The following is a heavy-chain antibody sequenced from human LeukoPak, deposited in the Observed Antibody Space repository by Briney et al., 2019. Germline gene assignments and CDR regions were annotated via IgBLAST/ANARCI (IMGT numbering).Heavy chain of an antibody. D-gene: IGHD3-22*01. J-gene: IGHJ4*02. CDR3: ATYYYDSSVPHFDY. Sequence: SVKVSSKASGGTFSSYAISWVRQAPGQGLEWMGRIIPILGIANYAQKFQGRVTIAADKSTSTAYMELSSLRSEDTAVYYCATYYYDSSVPHFDYWGQGTLVTVSS. CDR2: IIPILGIA. CDR1: GGTFSSYA. V-gene: IGHV1-69*04.